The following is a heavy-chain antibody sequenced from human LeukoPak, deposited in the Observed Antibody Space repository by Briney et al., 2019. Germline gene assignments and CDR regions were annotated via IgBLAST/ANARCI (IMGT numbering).Heavy chain of an antibody. CDR1: GFTVSSNY. CDR3: ATERGYSGFFDY. Sequence: PGGSLRLSYAASGFTVSSNYVSWVRQAPGKGLEWVSVIYSGGITYYADSVKGRFTISRDDSKNTLSLQMNSLRAEDTAMYYCATERGYSGFFDYWGQGTLVTVSS. J-gene: IGHJ4*02. CDR2: IYSGGIT. V-gene: IGHV3-53*01. D-gene: IGHD5-12*01.